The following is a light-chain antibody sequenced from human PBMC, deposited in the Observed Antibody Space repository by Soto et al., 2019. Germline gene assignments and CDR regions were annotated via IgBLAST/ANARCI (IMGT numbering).Light chain of an antibody. CDR3: QQRRNWPLT. V-gene: IGKV3-11*01. CDR1: QSVGSS. J-gene: IGKJ4*01. Sequence: EIVLTQSPATLSLSPGERATLSCRARQSVGSSLAWYQQKPGQAPRLLIYDASSRATGIPARFSGSGSGTDFTLTISSLEPEDSAVYYCQQRRNWPLTFGGGTKVEIK. CDR2: DAS.